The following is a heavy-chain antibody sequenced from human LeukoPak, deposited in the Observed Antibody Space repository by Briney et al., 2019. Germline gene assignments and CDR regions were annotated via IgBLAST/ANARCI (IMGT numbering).Heavy chain of an antibody. D-gene: IGHD3-9*01. V-gene: IGHV1-69*13. CDR1: GGTFSSYA. CDR2: IIPIFGTA. J-gene: IGHJ4*02. CDR3: ARGRDTLRGYFDWLLYDFDY. Sequence: GASVKVSCKASGGTFSSYAISWVRQAPGQGLEWMGGIIPIFGTANYAQKFQGRVTITADESTSTAYMELSSLRSEDTAVYYCARGRDTLRGYFDWLLYDFDYWGQGTLVTVSS.